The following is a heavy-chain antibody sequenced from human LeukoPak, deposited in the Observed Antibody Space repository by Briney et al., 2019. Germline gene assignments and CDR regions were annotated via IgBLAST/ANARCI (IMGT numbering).Heavy chain of an antibody. CDR3: AREKGDFWSGYYIDY. Sequence: SQTLSLTCTVSGGSISSGSYCWSWIRQPAGKGLEWIGRIYTSGSTNYNPSLKSRVTISVDTSKNQFSLKLSSVTAADTAVYYCAREKGDFWSGYYIDYWGQGTLVTVSS. V-gene: IGHV4-61*02. CDR1: GGSISSGSYC. CDR2: IYTSGST. J-gene: IGHJ4*02. D-gene: IGHD3-3*01.